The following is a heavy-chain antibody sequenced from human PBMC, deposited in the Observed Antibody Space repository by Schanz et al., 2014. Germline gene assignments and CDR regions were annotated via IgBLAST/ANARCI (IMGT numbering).Heavy chain of an antibody. CDR2: INPNSGET. CDR3: ARARYTGYDCSGY. J-gene: IGHJ4*02. CDR1: GYSFTEYF. V-gene: IGHV1-2*02. D-gene: IGHD5-12*01. Sequence: QVQLVQSGAEVKKPGASVKVSCLASGYSFTEYFLHWVRQAPGQGLEWMGWINPNSGETNYEQKFKGRVTLTSETSISTAFMELSGLTSDDTATYFCARARYTGYDCSGYWGQGTLLIVSS.